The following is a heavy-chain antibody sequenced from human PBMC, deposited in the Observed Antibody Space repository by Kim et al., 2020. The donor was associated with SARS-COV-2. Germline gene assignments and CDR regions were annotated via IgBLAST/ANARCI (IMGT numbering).Heavy chain of an antibody. CDR2: ISWNSGSI. CDR1: GFTFGDYA. Sequence: GGSLRLSCAASGFTFGDYAMHWVRQAPGKGLEWVSGISWNSGSIGYADSVKDRFTISRDNAKNSLYLQMNSLRAEDTALYYCVYSGYDLSVWGQGTTVTVSS. D-gene: IGHD5-12*01. V-gene: IGHV3-9*01. CDR3: VYSGYDLSV. J-gene: IGHJ6*02.